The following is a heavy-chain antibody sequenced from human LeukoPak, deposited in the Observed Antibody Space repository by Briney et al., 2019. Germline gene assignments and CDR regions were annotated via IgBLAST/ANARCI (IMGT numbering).Heavy chain of an antibody. CDR3: TRGLVV. CDR1: GFTFSEYE. Sequence: GGSLRLFCAASGFTFSEYEMNWVRRAPGKGLEWVSDISSGGTTIFYADSVKGRFTISRDNAKNSLYLQMSSLRDEDTAIYYCTRGLVVWGQGALVTVSS. V-gene: IGHV3-48*03. CDR2: ISSGGTTI. J-gene: IGHJ4*02. D-gene: IGHD2-2*01.